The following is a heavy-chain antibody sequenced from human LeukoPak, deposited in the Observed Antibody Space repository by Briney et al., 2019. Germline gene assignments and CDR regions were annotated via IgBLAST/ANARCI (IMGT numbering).Heavy chain of an antibody. CDR2: LYSDGNT. CDR1: GFTVITND. CDR3: ARGVEPLAANTLAY. D-gene: IGHD1-14*01. Sequence: PGGSLGLSCAASGFTVITNDMTWVRQAPGKGLEWVSVLYSDGNTKYADSVQGRFTISRDNSKNTLYLEMNSLSPDDTAVYYCARGVEPLAANTLAYWGQGTLGTVSS. V-gene: IGHV3-53*01. J-gene: IGHJ4*02.